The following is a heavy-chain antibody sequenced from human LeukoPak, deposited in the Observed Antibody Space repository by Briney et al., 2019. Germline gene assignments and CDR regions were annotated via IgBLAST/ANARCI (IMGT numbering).Heavy chain of an antibody. J-gene: IGHJ4*02. CDR2: ISSSSSTL. V-gene: IGHV3-48*01. Sequence: PGGSLRLSCTVSGFTFSSYSMNWVRQAPGKGLEWVSFISSSSSTLHYADSVRGRFIISRDNARNALYLQMNSLRAEDTAVYSCARGAWSENPFDYWGQGTLVAVSS. CDR1: GFTFSSYS. CDR3: ARGAWSENPFDY. D-gene: IGHD1-14*01.